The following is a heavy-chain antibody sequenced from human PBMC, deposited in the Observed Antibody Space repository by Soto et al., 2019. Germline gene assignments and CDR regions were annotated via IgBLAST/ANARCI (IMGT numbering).Heavy chain of an antibody. CDR3: ARDRFGHCGGDCYSLANYYFDY. J-gene: IGHJ4*02. CDR1: GGTFSSYA. D-gene: IGHD2-21*02. Sequence: ASVKVSCKASGGTFSSYAISWVRQAPGQGLEWMGGIIPIFGTANYAQKFQGRVTITADESTSTAYMELSSLRSEDTAVYYCARDRFGHCGGDCYSLANYYFDYWGQGTLVTVSS. V-gene: IGHV1-69*13. CDR2: IIPIFGTA.